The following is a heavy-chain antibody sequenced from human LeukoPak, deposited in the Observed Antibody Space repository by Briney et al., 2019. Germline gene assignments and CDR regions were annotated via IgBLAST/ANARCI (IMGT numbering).Heavy chain of an antibody. CDR1: GYTFTSYD. CDR3: ARTGNSLSFSFLQQLVGGVLYYYYYMDV. J-gene: IGHJ6*03. CDR2: MNPNSGNT. Sequence: ASVKVSCKASGYTFTSYDINWVRQATGQGLEWMGWMNPNSGNTGYAQKFQGRVTITRNTSISTAYMELSSLRSEDTAVYYCARTGNSLSFSFLQQLVGGVLYYYYYMDVWGKGTTVTVSS. V-gene: IGHV1-8*01. D-gene: IGHD6-13*01.